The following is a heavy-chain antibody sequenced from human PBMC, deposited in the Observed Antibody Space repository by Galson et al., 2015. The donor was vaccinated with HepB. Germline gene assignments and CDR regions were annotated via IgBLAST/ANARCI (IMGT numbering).Heavy chain of an antibody. CDR2: LYSGGQT. V-gene: IGHV3-53*01. CDR3: ARGRPGYNNYGLLDY. J-gene: IGHJ4*02. D-gene: IGHD5-24*01. CDR1: GFIASNNF. Sequence: SLRLSCAASGFIASNNFMNWVRQAPGKGLEWVSVLYSGGQTYYADPVMGRFTVSRDNSKNTLFLHMNSLRGDDMAIYYCARGRPGYNNYGLLDYWGQGTLVTVSS.